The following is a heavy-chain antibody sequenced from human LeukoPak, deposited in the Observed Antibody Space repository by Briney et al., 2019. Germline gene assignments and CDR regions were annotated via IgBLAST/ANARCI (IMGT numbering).Heavy chain of an antibody. CDR3: ARVGDHFHWNLDL. CDR2: IYSGATT. J-gene: IGHJ2*01. V-gene: IGHV3-53*01. CDR1: GFTVSTYY. D-gene: IGHD3-3*02. Sequence: PGGSLRLSCAASGFTVSTYYMNWVRQAPGKGREWVSFIYSGATTYYADSVKGRFTISRDTSKNTVSLQMNSLRAEDTAVYFFARVGDHFHWNLDLWGRGTLVTV.